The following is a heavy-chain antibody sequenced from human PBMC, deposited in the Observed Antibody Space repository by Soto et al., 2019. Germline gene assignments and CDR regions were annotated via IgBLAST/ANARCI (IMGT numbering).Heavy chain of an antibody. J-gene: IGHJ4*02. D-gene: IGHD3-22*01. CDR3: AIYYYDSSGYFDY. V-gene: IGHV4-30-4*01. Sequence: SETLSLTCTVSGGSVTSDEDYWSWIRQSPGKGLEWIGYISNSGSTGYNPSLKTRLSMSVDRSKNQFTLRLTSVTAADTAVYYCAIYYYDSSGYFDYWGQGTLVTVSS. CDR1: GGSVTSDEDY. CDR2: ISNSGST.